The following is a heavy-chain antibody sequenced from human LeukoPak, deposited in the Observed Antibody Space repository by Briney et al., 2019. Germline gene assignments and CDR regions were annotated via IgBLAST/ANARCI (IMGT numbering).Heavy chain of an antibody. CDR1: GYTFTSYG. D-gene: IGHD6-19*01. V-gene: IGHV1-18*01. Sequence: GASVKVSCKASGYTFTSYGISWVRQAPGQGLEWMGWISAYNGNTNYAQKLQGRVTMTTDTSTSTAYMELRSLRSDDTAVYYCASWPNSSGWYGSYFDYWGQGTLVTVSS. J-gene: IGHJ4*02. CDR2: ISAYNGNT. CDR3: ASWPNSSGWYGSYFDY.